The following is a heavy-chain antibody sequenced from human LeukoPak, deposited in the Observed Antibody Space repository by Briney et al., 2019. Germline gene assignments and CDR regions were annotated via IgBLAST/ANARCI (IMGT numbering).Heavy chain of an antibody. D-gene: IGHD3-10*01. J-gene: IGHJ4*02. CDR1: GFTFSSYG. Sequence: HPGGSLRLSCAASGFTFSSYGMHWVRQAPGKGLEWVAVIWYDGSNKYYADSVKGRFTISRDNSKNTLYLQMNSLRAEDTAVYYCARDPAPLLGYFDYWGQGTLVTVSS. V-gene: IGHV3-33*01. CDR3: ARDPAPLLGYFDY. CDR2: IWYDGSNK.